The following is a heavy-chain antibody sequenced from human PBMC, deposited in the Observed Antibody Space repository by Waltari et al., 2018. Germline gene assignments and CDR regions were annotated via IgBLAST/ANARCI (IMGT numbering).Heavy chain of an antibody. CDR3: VKTVRTTIYFDY. V-gene: IGHV3-66*02. CDR2: IYSGGST. CDR1: GFTVSSNY. J-gene: IGHJ4*02. D-gene: IGHD1-26*01. Sequence: EVQLVESGGGLVQPGGSLRLSCAASGFTVSSNYMSWVRQAPGKGLEWVSVIYSGGSTYYADSVKGRFTISRDNSKNTLYLQMNSLRAEDTAVYYCVKTVRTTIYFDYWGQGTLVTVSS.